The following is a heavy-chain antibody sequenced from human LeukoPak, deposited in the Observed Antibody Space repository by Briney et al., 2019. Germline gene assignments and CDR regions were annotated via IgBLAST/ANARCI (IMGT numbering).Heavy chain of an antibody. CDR2: IYYSGTT. J-gene: IGHJ6*02. D-gene: IGHD2-2*01. CDR1: GGSISSSSYY. V-gene: IGHV4-61*05. CDR3: ARHGAGGYAYYYYGMDV. Sequence: SETLSLTCTVSGGSISSSSYYWGWIRQPPGKGLEWIGYIYYSGTTNYNPSLKSRVTISVDTSKSQFSLKLTSVTAADTAVYYCARHGAGGYAYYYYGMDVWGLGATVTVSS.